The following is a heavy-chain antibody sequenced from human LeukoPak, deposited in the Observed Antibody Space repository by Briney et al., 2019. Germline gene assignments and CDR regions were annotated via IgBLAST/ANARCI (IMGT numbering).Heavy chain of an antibody. D-gene: IGHD3-10*01. CDR2: ISAYNGNT. V-gene: IGHV1-18*01. CDR1: GYTFTSYD. Sequence: ASVKVSCKASGYTFTSYDINWVRQATGQGLEWMGWISAYNGNTNYAQKLQGRVTMTTDTSTSTAYMELRSLRSDDTAVYYCARDGDYYGSGSPRDYWGQGTLVTVSS. CDR3: ARDGDYYGSGSPRDY. J-gene: IGHJ4*02.